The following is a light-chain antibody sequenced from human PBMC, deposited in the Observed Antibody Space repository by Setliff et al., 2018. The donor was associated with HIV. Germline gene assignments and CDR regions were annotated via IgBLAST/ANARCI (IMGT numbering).Light chain of an antibody. CDR3: AAWDDSLSGLYV. Sequence: VLTQPPSASGTPGQRVTISCSGSSSNIGTNYVYWYQQLPGTAPKLLIYRNNQRPSGVPDRFSGSKSGTSASLAISGLRSEDEADYYCAAWDDSLSGLYVFGAGTKVTVL. CDR1: SSNIGTNY. J-gene: IGLJ1*01. CDR2: RNN. V-gene: IGLV1-47*01.